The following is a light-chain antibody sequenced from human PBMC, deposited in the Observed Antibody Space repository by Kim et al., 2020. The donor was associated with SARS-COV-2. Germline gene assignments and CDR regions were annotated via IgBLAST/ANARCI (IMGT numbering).Light chain of an antibody. CDR1: EWGERY. Sequence: VSPGQTASSGCSGEEWGERYGCWYEQERGGSAVVVIDQDTGRAAGSAERFSGSNSGSTATLTISGTQAVEEAGYYCEAWDSSTVVFGGGTQLTVL. V-gene: IGLV3-1*01. CDR2: QDT. CDR3: EAWDSSTVV. J-gene: IGLJ2*01.